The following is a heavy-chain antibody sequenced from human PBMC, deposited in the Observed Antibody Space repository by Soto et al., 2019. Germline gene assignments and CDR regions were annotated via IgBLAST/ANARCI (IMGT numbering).Heavy chain of an antibody. Sequence: GGSLRLSCAASGFTFSSYGMHWVRQAPGKGLEWVAVISYDGSNKYYADSVKGRFTISRDNSKNTLYLQMNSLRAEDTAVYYCAKDYYDSSGYYTGFDYYYGMDVWGKGTKVTVSS. D-gene: IGHD3-22*01. V-gene: IGHV3-30*18. CDR3: AKDYYDSSGYYTGFDYYYGMDV. CDR2: ISYDGSNK. J-gene: IGHJ6*04. CDR1: GFTFSSYG.